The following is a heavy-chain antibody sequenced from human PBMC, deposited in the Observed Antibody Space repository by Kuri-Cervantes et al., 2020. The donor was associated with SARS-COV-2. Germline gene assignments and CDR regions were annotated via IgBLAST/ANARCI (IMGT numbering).Heavy chain of an antibody. CDR2: FNHSGST. Sequence: SETLSLTCAVYGGSFSGYYWSWIRQPPGKGLEWIGEFNHSGSTNYNPSLKSRVTISVDTSKNQFSLKLSSVTAADTAVYYCARGRQFWDIVVVVAARWFDPWGQGTLVTVSS. CDR1: GGSFSGYY. V-gene: IGHV4-34*01. CDR3: ARGRQFWDIVVVVAARWFDP. J-gene: IGHJ5*02. D-gene: IGHD2-15*01.